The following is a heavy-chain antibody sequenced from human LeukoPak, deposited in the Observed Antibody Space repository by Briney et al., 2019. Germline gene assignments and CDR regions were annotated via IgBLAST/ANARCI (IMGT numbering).Heavy chain of an antibody. D-gene: IGHD3-9*01. Sequence: GASLRLSCAASGFTFSNYAMSWVRQAPGKGLEWVSAITGGGSGIYYADSMKSRFTISRDNSKNTLYLQINGPRAEDTAVYYCAKWGDYDVLTGYYVSDYWGQGTLVTVSS. V-gene: IGHV3-23*01. CDR2: ITGGGSGI. J-gene: IGHJ4*02. CDR3: AKWGDYDVLTGYYVSDY. CDR1: GFTFSNYA.